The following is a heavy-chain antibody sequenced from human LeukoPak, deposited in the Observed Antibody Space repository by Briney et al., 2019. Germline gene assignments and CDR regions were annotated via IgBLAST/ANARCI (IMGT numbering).Heavy chain of an antibody. V-gene: IGHV1-69*13. CDR1: GGTFSSYA. Sequence: SVKVSCKASGGTFSSYAISWVRQAPGQGLEWMGGIIPIFGTANYAQKFQGRVTITADESTSTAYMELSSLRSEDTAVYYCARGGGYCSSTSCYTSWFDPWGQGTLVTVSS. J-gene: IGHJ5*02. CDR3: ARGGGYCSSTSCYTSWFDP. CDR2: IIPIFGTA. D-gene: IGHD2-2*02.